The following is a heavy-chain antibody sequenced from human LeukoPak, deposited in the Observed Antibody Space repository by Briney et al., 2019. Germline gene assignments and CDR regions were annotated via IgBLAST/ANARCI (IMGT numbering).Heavy chain of an antibody. J-gene: IGHJ4*02. CDR1: GFTFSSYW. Sequence: PGGSLRLSCAASGFTFSSYWMSWVRQAPGKGLEWVAVISYDGSNKYYADSVKGRFTISRDNSKNTLYLQMNSLRAEDTAVYYCARGVGYWGQGTLVTVSS. D-gene: IGHD3-16*01. CDR2: ISYDGSNK. CDR3: ARGVGY. V-gene: IGHV3-30-3*01.